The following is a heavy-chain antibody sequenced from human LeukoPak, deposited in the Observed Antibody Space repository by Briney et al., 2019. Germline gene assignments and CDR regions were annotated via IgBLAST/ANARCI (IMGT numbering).Heavy chain of an antibody. CDR2: INSDGRST. CDR3: ARGADSGYSSDN. D-gene: IGHD3-9*01. Sequence: GGSLRLSCAASGFTFSNYWMYWVRQAPGKGLVWVSRINSDGRSTNYADSVKGRFTISRDNAESTLYLQMNSLRAEDTAVYYCARGADSGYSSDNWGQGTLVSVSS. CDR1: GFTFSNYW. V-gene: IGHV3-74*01. J-gene: IGHJ4*02.